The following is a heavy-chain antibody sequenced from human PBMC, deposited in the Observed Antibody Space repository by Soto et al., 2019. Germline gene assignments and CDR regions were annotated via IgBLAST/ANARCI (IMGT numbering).Heavy chain of an antibody. CDR2: IFYSGGT. D-gene: IGHD1-1*01. V-gene: IGHV4-59*01. CDR3: ARLQLVQKVIDY. J-gene: IGHJ4*02. CDR1: GDSISTYY. Sequence: SETLSLTCTVSGDSISTYYWSWIRQSPVKGLQWIGYIFYSGGTAYNPSLKSRVTISLDMSKKQISLKLTSVTTADTATYFCARLQLVQKVIDYWGQGTLVTVSS.